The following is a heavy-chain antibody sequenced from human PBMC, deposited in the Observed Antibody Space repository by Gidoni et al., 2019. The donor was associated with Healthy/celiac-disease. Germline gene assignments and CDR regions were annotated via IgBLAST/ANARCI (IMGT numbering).Heavy chain of an antibody. D-gene: IGHD1-20*01. CDR3: ARDSGMGPDY. Sequence: EVQLVESGGGLVQPGGSLRLSRAASGFTFSSYEMNWVRQAPGKGLEWVSYISSSGSTIYYADSVKGRFTISRDNAKNSLYLQMNSLRAEDTAVYYCARDSGMGPDYWGQGTLVTVSS. J-gene: IGHJ4*02. CDR2: ISSSGSTI. CDR1: GFTFSSYE. V-gene: IGHV3-48*03.